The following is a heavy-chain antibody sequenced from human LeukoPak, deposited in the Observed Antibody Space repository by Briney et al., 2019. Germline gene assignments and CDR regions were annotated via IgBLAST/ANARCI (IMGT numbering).Heavy chain of an antibody. Sequence: GGSLRLSCAASGFTFSSYAMSWVRQAPGKGLEWVSAISGSGGSTYYADSVKGRFTISRDNSKNALYLQMNSLRAEDTAVYYCAKSWDSSVYNWFDPWGQGTLVTVSS. CDR2: ISGSGGST. D-gene: IGHD3-22*01. J-gene: IGHJ5*02. CDR3: AKSWDSSVYNWFDP. V-gene: IGHV3-23*01. CDR1: GFTFSSYA.